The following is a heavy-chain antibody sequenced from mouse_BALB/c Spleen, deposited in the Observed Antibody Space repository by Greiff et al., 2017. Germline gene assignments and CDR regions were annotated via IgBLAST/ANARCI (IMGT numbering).Heavy chain of an antibody. V-gene: IGHV14-3*02. CDR3: ARGTTPAY. Sequence: EVQLQQSGAELVKPGASVKLSCTATGFNIKDTYMHWVKQRPEQGLEWIGRIDPANGNTKYDPKFQGKATITADTSSNTAYLQLSSLTSEDTAVYYCARGTTPAYWGQGTLVTVSA. CDR2: IDPANGNT. CDR1: GFNIKDTY. D-gene: IGHD1-1*01. J-gene: IGHJ3*01.